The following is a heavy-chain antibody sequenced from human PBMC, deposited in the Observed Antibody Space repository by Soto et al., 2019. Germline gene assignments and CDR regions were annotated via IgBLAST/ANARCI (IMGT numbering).Heavy chain of an antibody. CDR3: ARVMKYSSSRHARGNDY. D-gene: IGHD6-13*01. CDR1: GGSFSGYY. V-gene: IGHV4-34*01. CDR2: INHSGST. Sequence: QVQLQQWGAGLLKPSETLSLTCAVYGGSFSGYYWSWIRQPPGKGLEWIGEINHSGSTNYNPSLKSRVTISVDTSKNQFSLKLSSVTAADTAVYYCARVMKYSSSRHARGNDYWGQGTLVTVSS. J-gene: IGHJ4*02.